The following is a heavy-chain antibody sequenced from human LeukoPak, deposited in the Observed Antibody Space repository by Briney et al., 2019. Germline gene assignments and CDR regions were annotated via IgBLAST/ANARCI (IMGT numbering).Heavy chain of an antibody. J-gene: IGHJ4*02. Sequence: SETLSLTCSVSGFSISIGYYWGWIRQPPGKGLEWIGNALHSGNTFYNPSLKSRVAISPDTSRNQLSMRLSSVTAADTAVYYCAMITVTTGVDSWGQGTLVTVSS. CDR1: GFSISIGYY. CDR3: AMITVTTGVDS. V-gene: IGHV4-38-2*02. CDR2: ALHSGNT. D-gene: IGHD4-17*01.